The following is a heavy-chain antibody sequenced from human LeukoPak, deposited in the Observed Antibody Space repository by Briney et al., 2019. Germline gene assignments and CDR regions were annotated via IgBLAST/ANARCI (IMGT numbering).Heavy chain of an antibody. J-gene: IGHJ3*02. V-gene: IGHV3-48*01. CDR1: GFTFSSYS. D-gene: IGHD3-16*02. Sequence: AGGSLRLSFAASGFTFSSYSINWVRQAPGKGLEWVSYISSSSSTIYYADSVKGRFTISRDNAKNSLYLQMNSLRAEDTAVYYCARRGLVGGVIVRRGAFDIWGQGTMVTVSS. CDR3: ARRGLVGGVIVRRGAFDI. CDR2: ISSSSSTI.